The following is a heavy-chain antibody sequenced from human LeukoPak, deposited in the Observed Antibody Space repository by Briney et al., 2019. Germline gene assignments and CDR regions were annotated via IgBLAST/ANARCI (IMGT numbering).Heavy chain of an antibody. CDR3: ASNKDSSSWYYFDY. Sequence: SETLSLTCTVSGGSISSYYWSWIRQPTGKGLEWIGYIYYSGSTNYNPSLKSRVTISVDTSKNQFSLKLSSVTAADTAVYYCASNKDSSSWYYFDYWGQGTLVTVSS. J-gene: IGHJ4*02. V-gene: IGHV4-59*01. CDR2: IYYSGST. CDR1: GGSISSYY. D-gene: IGHD6-13*01.